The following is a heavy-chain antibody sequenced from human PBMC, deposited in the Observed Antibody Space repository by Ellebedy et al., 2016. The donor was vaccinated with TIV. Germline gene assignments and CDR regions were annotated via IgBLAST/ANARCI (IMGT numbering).Heavy chain of an antibody. CDR3: ASRGVAVQGADY. D-gene: IGHD3-10*01. CDR1: GFTFSSYW. J-gene: IGHJ4*02. Sequence: PGGSLRLSCAASGFTFSSYWMHWVRQAPGKGLVWVSLINSDGSRTTYADSVKGRFTISRDNAKNTLYLQMNSLRAKDTAVYYCASRGVAVQGADYWGQGTLVTVSS. CDR2: INSDGSRT. V-gene: IGHV3-74*01.